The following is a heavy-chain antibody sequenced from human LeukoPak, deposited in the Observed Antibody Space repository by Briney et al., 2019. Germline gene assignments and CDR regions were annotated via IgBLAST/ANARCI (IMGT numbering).Heavy chain of an antibody. CDR3: ARWGQGDY. CDR1: GGTLSRYG. CDR2: ISAYNGNT. Sequence: GASVKVSCKASGGTLSRYGINWVRQAPGQGLEWMGWISAYNGNTNYAQKLQGRVTMTTDTSTSTAYMELRSLRSDDTAVYYCARWGQGDYWGQGTLVTVSS. D-gene: IGHD3-16*01. J-gene: IGHJ4*02. V-gene: IGHV1-18*01.